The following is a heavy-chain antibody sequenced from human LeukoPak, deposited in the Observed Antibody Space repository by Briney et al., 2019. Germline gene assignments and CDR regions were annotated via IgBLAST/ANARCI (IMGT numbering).Heavy chain of an antibody. D-gene: IGHD3-22*01. CDR1: GYTFTSYA. J-gene: IGHJ6*02. CDR2: INAGNGNT. V-gene: IGHV1-3*01. Sequence: ASVKVSCTASGYTFTSYAMHWVRQAPGQRLEWMGWINAGNGNTKYSQKFQGRVTITRDTSASTAYMELSSLRSEDTAVYYCARALLGSGYYYDYYYYGMDVWGQGTTVTVSS. CDR3: ARALLGSGYYYDYYYYGMDV.